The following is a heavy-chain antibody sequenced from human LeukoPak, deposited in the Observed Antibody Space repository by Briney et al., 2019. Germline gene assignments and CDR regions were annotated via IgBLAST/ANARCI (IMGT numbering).Heavy chain of an antibody. Sequence: GGSLRLSCAASGFSFDDYAMSWVRHAPVTGLEWVSGINWNGGGTGYADSVKGRFTISRDNAKSSLYLQMNSLRVEDTAVYYCARVVAMPFNYFESWGQGTLVAVSS. J-gene: IGHJ4*02. D-gene: IGHD2-2*01. CDR3: ARVVAMPFNYFES. CDR2: INWNGGGT. CDR1: GFSFDDYA. V-gene: IGHV3-20*04.